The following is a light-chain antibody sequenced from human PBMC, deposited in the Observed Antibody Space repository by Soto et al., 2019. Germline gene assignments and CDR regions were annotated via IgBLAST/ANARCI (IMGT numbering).Light chain of an antibody. Sequence: DLQMTQSPSTLSASIGDRVTITCRASQSISSWLAWYQQKPGKAPKLLIYKASTLKSGVPSRFSGSGSGTEFTLTISSLQPDDFAPYYCQHYNSYSEAFGQGTKVDIK. CDR1: QSISSW. CDR3: QHYNSYSEA. CDR2: KAS. J-gene: IGKJ1*01. V-gene: IGKV1-5*03.